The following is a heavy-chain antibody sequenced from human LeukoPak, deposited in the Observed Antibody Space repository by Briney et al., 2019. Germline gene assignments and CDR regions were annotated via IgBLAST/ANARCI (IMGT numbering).Heavy chain of an antibody. CDR1: GYTFTSYG. V-gene: IGHV1-2*02. CDR2: INPNSGDT. CDR3: ATLTDSSGYEL. D-gene: IGHD3-22*01. Sequence: ASVKVSCKASGYTFTSYGISWVRQAPGQGLEWMGWINPNSGDTSSAQRFQGRVTMTRDASISTVYMDLTRLKYDDTAVYYCATLTDSSGYELWGQGTLVTVSS. J-gene: IGHJ4*02.